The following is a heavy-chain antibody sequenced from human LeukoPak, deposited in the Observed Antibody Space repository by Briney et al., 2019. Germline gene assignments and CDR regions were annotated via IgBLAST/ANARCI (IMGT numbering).Heavy chain of an antibody. J-gene: IGHJ4*02. CDR2: IYYSGST. D-gene: IGHD3-22*01. CDR3: AFNPYYDSSGSLWY. V-gene: IGHV4-30-4*01. CDR1: GGSISSGDYY. Sequence: SETLPLTCTVSGGSISSGDYYWSWIRQPPGKGLEWIGYIYYSGSTYYNPSLKSRVTISVDTSKNQFSLKLSSVTAADTAVYYCAFNPYYDSSGSLWYWGQGTLVTVSS.